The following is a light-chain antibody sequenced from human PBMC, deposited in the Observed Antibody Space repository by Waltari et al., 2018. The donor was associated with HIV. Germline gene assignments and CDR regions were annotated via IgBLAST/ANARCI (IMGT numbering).Light chain of an antibody. CDR3: QQYYSTPPLT. V-gene: IGKV4-1*01. J-gene: IGKJ4*01. CDR2: SAA. CDR1: QSVSYSSNNKNY. Sequence: IVLTQSPDSLAVSLGGRATINCKSSQSVSYSSNNKNYLAWYQQKPGQHPKLLIYSAATRQSGGPDRFSGGGCGTEVSLTISGLHAEDVSVYYCQQYYSTPPLTVGGGTKVEIK.